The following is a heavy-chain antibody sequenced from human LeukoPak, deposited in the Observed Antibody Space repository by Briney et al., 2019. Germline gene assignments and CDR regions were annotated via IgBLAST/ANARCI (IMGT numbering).Heavy chain of an antibody. V-gene: IGHV4-61*03. D-gene: IGHD3-9*01. CDR3: ARVPLRSFDLDSFDI. J-gene: IGHJ3*02. Sequence: SETLSLTCTVSGGSVSSGTYYWSWIRQPPGKGLEWIGYMYYSGSTNYNPSLKSRVTISVDTSKNHFSLKLSSMTAADAAVYYCARVPLRSFDLDSFDIWGQGTMVTVSS. CDR1: GGSVSSGTYY. CDR2: MYYSGST.